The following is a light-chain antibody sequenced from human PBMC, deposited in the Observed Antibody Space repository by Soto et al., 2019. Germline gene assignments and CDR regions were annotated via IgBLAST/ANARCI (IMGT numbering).Light chain of an antibody. CDR1: QGISSR. CDR2: SAS. V-gene: IGKV1-12*01. CDR3: QQSNSFHLT. Sequence: DIQMTQSPSSVSASVGDRVTITCRASQGISSRLAWYQQKPGKAPNLLIYSASSLQSGVPSRFRGSGSETDFTLTIGSLQPEDFATYYCQQSNSFHLTFGGGTKVEIK. J-gene: IGKJ4*01.